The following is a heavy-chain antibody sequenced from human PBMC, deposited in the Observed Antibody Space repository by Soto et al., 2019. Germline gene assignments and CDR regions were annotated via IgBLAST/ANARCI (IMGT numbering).Heavy chain of an antibody. V-gene: IGHV5-10-1*01. J-gene: IGHJ4*02. CDR2: IDPSDSYT. Sequence: GESLKISCKGSGYSFTSYWISWVRQMPGKGLEWMGRIDPSDSYTNYSPSFQGHVTISADKSISTAYLQWSSLKASDTAMYYCAILPVPPAPFDYWGQGTLVTLSS. CDR3: AILPVPPAPFDY. CDR1: GYSFTSYW. D-gene: IGHD6-6*01.